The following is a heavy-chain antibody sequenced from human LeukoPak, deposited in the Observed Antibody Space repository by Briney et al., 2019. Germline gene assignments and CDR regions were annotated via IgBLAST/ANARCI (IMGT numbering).Heavy chain of an antibody. CDR2: IYYSGST. CDR1: GGSISSYY. CDR3: ARVLSGYDAFDI. Sequence: NSSETLSLTCTVSGGSISSYYWSWIRQPPGKGLEWIGYIYYSGSTNYNPSLKSRVTISVDTSKNQFSLKLSSVTAADAAVYYCARVLSGYDAFDIWGQGTMVTVSS. J-gene: IGHJ3*02. D-gene: IGHD3-10*01. V-gene: IGHV4-59*01.